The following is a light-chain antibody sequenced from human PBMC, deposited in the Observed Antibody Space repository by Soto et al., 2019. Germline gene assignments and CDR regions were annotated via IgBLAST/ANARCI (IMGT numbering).Light chain of an antibody. Sequence: QSALTQPASVSGSPGQSITISCTGTISDVGGYNYVSWYQHHPGKAPKLMIYDVSNRPSGVSNRFSGSKSGNTASLTISGLQAEDEADYYCSSYTSSSTPYVFGTGTKVTVL. CDR3: SSYTSSSTPYV. J-gene: IGLJ1*01. CDR2: DVS. V-gene: IGLV2-14*03. CDR1: ISDVGGYNY.